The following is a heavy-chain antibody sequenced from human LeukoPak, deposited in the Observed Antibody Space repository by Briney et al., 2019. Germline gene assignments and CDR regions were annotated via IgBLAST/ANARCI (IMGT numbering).Heavy chain of an antibody. D-gene: IGHD5-12*01. J-gene: IGHJ4*02. CDR1: GGSFSGYY. Sequence: SETLSLTCAVYGGSFSGYYWSWIRQPPGKGLEWIGEINHSGSTNYNPSLKSRVTISVDTSKNQFSLKLSSVTAADTAVYYCAREGYSGYRRGPPPDYWGQGTLVTVSS. CDR3: AREGYSGYRRGPPPDY. V-gene: IGHV4-34*01. CDR2: INHSGST.